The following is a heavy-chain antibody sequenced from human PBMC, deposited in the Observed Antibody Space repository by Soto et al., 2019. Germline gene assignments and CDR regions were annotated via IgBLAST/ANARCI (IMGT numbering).Heavy chain of an antibody. V-gene: IGHV3-21*06. J-gene: IGHJ4*02. Sequence: GGSLRLSCAACGFTFTRYSMNWVRQAPGKGLEWVSSISSTTNYIYYGDSMKGRFTISRDNAKNSLYLEMNSLRAEDTAVYYCARESEDLTSNFDYWGQGTLVTVSS. CDR1: GFTFTRYS. CDR2: ISSTTNYI. CDR3: ARESEDLTSNFDY.